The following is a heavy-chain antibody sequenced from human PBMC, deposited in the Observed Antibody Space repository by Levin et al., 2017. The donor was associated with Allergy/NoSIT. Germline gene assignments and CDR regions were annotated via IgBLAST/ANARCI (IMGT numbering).Heavy chain of an antibody. CDR2: INQDGSEK. J-gene: IGHJ6*02. CDR1: GFTFSSYW. CDR3: ARRGGYSNVLGIYYYYAMDG. D-gene: IGHD4-11*01. V-gene: IGHV3-7*01. Sequence: GGSLRLSCAASGFTFSSYWMTWVRQAPGKGLEWVANINQDGSEKYYVDSVKGRFTISRDSAKNSLFLQMNSLRADDTAVYYCARRGGYSNVLGIYYYYAMDGWGQGTTVTVSS.